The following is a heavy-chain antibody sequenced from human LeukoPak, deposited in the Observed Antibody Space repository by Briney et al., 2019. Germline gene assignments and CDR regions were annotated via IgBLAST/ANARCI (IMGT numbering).Heavy chain of an antibody. CDR3: ARGSQFKGELDY. D-gene: IGHD2-21*01. CDR2: INHSGST. CDR1: GGSFSGYY. Sequence: PSETLSLTCAVYGGSFSGYYWSWIRQPPGKGLEWIGEINHSGSTNYNPSLKSRVTISVDTSKNQFSLKLSSVTAADTAVYYCARGSQFKGELDYWGQGTLVTVSS. V-gene: IGHV4-34*01. J-gene: IGHJ4*02.